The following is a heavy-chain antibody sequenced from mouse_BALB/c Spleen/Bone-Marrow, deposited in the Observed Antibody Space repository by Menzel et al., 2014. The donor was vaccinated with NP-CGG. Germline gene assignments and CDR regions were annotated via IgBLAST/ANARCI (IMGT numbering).Heavy chain of an antibody. J-gene: IGHJ4*01. D-gene: IGHD2-1*01. CDR2: IWGDGST. CDR3: ARGGNYYAMDY. Sequence: QVQLKESGPGLVAPSQSLSITCTVSGFSLTGYGVNWVRQPPGKGLEWLGMIWGDGSTDYNSALKSRLSTSKDNSKSQVFLKMNSLQTDDTARYYCARGGNYYAMDYWGQGTSVTVSS. CDR1: GFSLTGYG. V-gene: IGHV2-6-7*01.